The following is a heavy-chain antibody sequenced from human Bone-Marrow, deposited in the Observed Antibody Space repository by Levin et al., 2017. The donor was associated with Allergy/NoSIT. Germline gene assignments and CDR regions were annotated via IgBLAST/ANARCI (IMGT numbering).Heavy chain of an antibody. Sequence: GESLKISCEASGYTFTSYHVHWVRQAPGQGLEWMGIINPSGGSTRYSQKFQGRVTMTRDTSTSAVYMELSGLTSEDTAVYYCARGEGDRSSSPNYFGYWGQGTLVIVSS. V-gene: IGHV1-46*01. CDR1: GYTFTSYH. J-gene: IGHJ4*02. CDR2: INPSGGST. D-gene: IGHD6-13*01. CDR3: ARGEGDRSSSPNYFGY.